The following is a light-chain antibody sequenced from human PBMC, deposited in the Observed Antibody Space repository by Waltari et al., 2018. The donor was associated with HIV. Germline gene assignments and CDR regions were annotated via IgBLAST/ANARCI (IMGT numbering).Light chain of an antibody. Sequence: DIQMTQSPSSLSASVGDRVTITCRASQEIRDELAWYQQKPGKAPKRLMYVASALQDGVPSRFSGSGSGTEFTLTISSLQPEDFAAYYCLQHNDFPRTFGQGTRVEIK. CDR2: VAS. V-gene: IGKV1-17*01. CDR1: QEIRDE. CDR3: LQHNDFPRT. J-gene: IGKJ1*01.